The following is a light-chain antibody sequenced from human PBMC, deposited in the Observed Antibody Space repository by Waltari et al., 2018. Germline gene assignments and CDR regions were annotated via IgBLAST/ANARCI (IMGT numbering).Light chain of an antibody. CDR3: SSYAGSNSYV. Sequence: QSALTQPPSASGSPGQSVTISCTGTSSDVGGYNYVSWYQQPPGKAPKLMIYEVSMRPPGAPDRFSGSKSGNTASLTVAGLQAEDEADDYCSSYAGSNSYVFGTGTKVTVL. CDR2: EVS. CDR1: SSDVGGYNY. V-gene: IGLV2-8*01. J-gene: IGLJ1*01.